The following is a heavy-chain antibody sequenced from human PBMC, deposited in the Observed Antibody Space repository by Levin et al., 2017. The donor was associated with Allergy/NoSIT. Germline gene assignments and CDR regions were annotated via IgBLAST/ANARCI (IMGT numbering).Heavy chain of an antibody. J-gene: IGHJ3*02. CDR2: IYHSGST. CDR1: GGSISSSNW. CDR3: ARTYYYDSSGYYPGAFAS. D-gene: IGHD3-22*01. Sequence: SETLSLTCAVSGGSISSSNWWSWVRQPPGKGLEWIGEIYHSGSTNYNPSLKSRATISVDKSKNQFSLKLSSVTAADTAVYYCARTYYYDSSGYYPGAFASWGQGTMVTVSS. V-gene: IGHV4-4*02.